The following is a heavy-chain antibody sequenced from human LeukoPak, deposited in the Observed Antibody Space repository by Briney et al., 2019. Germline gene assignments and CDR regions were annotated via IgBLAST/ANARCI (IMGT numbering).Heavy chain of an antibody. V-gene: IGHV1-2*02. Sequence: GASVKVSCKASGYTFTGYYMHWVRQAPGQGLEWMGWINPDSGGTNYVQKFQGRVTMTRDTSISTVYMELSRLRYDDTAVYYCARDINLRFLQWPYMDVWGKGTTVTVSS. J-gene: IGHJ6*03. D-gene: IGHD3-3*01. CDR2: INPDSGGT. CDR3: ARDINLRFLQWPYMDV. CDR1: GYTFTGYY.